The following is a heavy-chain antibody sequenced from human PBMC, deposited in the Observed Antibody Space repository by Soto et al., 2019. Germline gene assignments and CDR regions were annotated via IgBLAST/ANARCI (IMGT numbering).Heavy chain of an antibody. CDR3: AREVLDTTIFGVVIIRDYGMDV. CDR2: ISAYNGNT. J-gene: IGHJ6*02. V-gene: IGHV1-18*01. CDR1: GYTFTSYG. Sequence: ASVKVSCKASGYTFTSYGISWVRQAPGQGLEWMGWISAYNGNTNYAQKLQGRVTMTTDTSTSTAYMELRSLRSDDTAVYYCAREVLDTTIFGVVIIRDYGMDVWGQGTTVTVSS. D-gene: IGHD3-3*01.